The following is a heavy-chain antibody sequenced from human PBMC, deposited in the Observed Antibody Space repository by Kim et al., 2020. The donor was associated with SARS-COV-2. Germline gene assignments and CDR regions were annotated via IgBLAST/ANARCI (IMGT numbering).Heavy chain of an antibody. V-gene: IGHV3-20*01. Sequence: SVKGRFTISRDNAKNSLYLQMNSLRAEDTALYHCARTPTYGDYVRAAFDIWGQGTMVTVSS. J-gene: IGHJ3*02. D-gene: IGHD4-17*01. CDR3: ARTPTYGDYVRAAFDI.